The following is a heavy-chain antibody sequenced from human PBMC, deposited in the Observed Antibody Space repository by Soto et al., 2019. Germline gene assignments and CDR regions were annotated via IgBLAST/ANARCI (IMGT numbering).Heavy chain of an antibody. CDR2: IFYRGST. Sequence: PSETLSLTCTVAGGSISGYSWSWIRQPPGKGLEWIGYIFYRGSTNHNPSLKSRVTISVDTSKNQFSLKLSSVTAADTAVYYCASLVAGYSYGHFDYWGQGTLVTVSS. CDR1: GGSISGYS. V-gene: IGHV4-59*01. J-gene: IGHJ4*02. D-gene: IGHD5-18*01. CDR3: ASLVAGYSYGHFDY.